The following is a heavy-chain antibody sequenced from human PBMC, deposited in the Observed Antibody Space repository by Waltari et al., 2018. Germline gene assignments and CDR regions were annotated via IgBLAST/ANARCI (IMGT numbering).Heavy chain of an antibody. CDR3: AASSGIWFDP. CDR2: IYYSGST. CDR1: GGSISSHY. D-gene: IGHD6-19*01. J-gene: IGHJ5*02. Sequence: QVQLQESGPGLVKPSETLSLTCTVSGGSISSHYWSWIRQPPGKGLEWIGYIYYSGSTNYNPSLKSRVTISVDTSKNQFYLKLSSVTAAETAVYYCAASSGIWFDPWGQGTLVTVSS. V-gene: IGHV4-59*11.